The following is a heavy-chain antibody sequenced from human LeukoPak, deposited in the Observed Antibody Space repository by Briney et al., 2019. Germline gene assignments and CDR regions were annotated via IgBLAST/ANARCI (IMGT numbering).Heavy chain of an antibody. CDR3: AREGAYYDFWSGYSDHYYYMDV. Sequence: SETLSLTCSVSGGSISSYYWSWIRQAAGKGLEWIGRIYTSGSTNYNPSLKSRVTMSVDTSKNQFSLKLSSVTAADTAVYYCAREGAYYDFWSGYSDHYYYMDVWGKGTTVTVSS. CDR1: GGSISSYY. D-gene: IGHD3-3*01. V-gene: IGHV4-4*07. CDR2: IYTSGST. J-gene: IGHJ6*03.